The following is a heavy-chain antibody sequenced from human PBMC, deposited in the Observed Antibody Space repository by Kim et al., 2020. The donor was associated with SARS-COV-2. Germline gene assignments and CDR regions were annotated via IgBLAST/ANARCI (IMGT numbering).Heavy chain of an antibody. CDR2: ISYDGSNK. V-gene: IGHV3-30*04. D-gene: IGHD1-26*01. CDR3: ARGGGLVVGVIDY. CDR1: GFTFSSYA. J-gene: IGHJ4*02. Sequence: GGSLRLSCAASGFTFSSYAMHWVRQAPGKGLEWVAVISYDGSNKYYADSVKGRFTISRDNSKNTLYLQMNSLRAEDTAVYYCARGGGLVVGVIDYWGQGTLVTVSS.